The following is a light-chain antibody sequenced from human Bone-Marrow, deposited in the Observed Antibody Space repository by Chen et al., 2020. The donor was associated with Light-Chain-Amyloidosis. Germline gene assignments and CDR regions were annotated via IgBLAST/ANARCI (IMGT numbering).Light chain of an antibody. CDR2: DDS. V-gene: IGLV3-21*02. CDR1: NIGSTS. CDR3: QVWDRSSDRPV. Sequence: SYVLTQPSSVSLAPGQTATIAWGRNNIGSTSVHWYQQTPGQAPLLVVYDDSDRPSGIPGQWSGSNAGNKAALNISKVEAGNEADYYGQVWDRSSDRPVYGGGTKLTVL. J-gene: IGLJ3*02.